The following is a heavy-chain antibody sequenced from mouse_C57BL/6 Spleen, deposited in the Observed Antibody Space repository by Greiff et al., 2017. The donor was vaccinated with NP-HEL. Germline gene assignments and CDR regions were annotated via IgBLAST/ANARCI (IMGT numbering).Heavy chain of an antibody. CDR3: ARGFTTVVDYAMDY. Sequence: EVQLQESGGGLVKPGGSLKLSCAASGFTFSDYGMHWVRQAPEKGLEWVAYISSGSSTIYYADTVKGRFTISRDNAKNTLFLQMTSLRSEDTAMYYCARGFTTVVDYAMDYWGQGTSVTVSS. J-gene: IGHJ4*01. CDR2: ISSGSSTI. V-gene: IGHV5-17*01. D-gene: IGHD1-1*01. CDR1: GFTFSDYG.